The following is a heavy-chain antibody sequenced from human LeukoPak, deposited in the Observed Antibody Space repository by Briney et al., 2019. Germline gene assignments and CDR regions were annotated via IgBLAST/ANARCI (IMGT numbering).Heavy chain of an antibody. D-gene: IGHD3-22*01. J-gene: IGHJ5*02. CDR3: ARKSDYDSSGYHNWFDL. Sequence: GGSLRLSCSASGFTFTSYSMNWVRQAPGKGLEWVSYISSSSSTIYYADSVKGRFTTSRDNAKNSLYLQMNSLRDEDTAVYYCARKSDYDSSGYHNWFDLWGQGTLVTVSS. V-gene: IGHV3-48*02. CDR1: GFTFTSYS. CDR2: ISSSSSTI.